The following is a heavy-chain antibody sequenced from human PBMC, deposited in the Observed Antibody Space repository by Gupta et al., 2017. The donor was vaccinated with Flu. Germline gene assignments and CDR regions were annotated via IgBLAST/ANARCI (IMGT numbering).Heavy chain of an antibody. CDR1: GYTFINYG. CDR3: ARDCSDTTCYFDP. D-gene: IGHD2-15*01. J-gene: IGHJ5*02. Sequence: QVQLVPSGDEVKKPGASVKVSCKASGYTFINYGIAWVRQAPGQGLEWMGWISAYNVNTKYAQKVQGRVTMTTDTSTSTAYMELRSLRSDDTAVYYCARDCSDTTCYFDPWGQGTRVTVSS. CDR2: ISAYNVNT. V-gene: IGHV1-18*01.